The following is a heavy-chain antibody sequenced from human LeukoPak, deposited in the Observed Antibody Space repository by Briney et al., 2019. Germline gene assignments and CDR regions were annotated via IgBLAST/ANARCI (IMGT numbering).Heavy chain of an antibody. D-gene: IGHD6-19*01. J-gene: IGHJ6*02. CDR1: GYSFTSYW. V-gene: IGHV5-51*01. Sequence: GESPKISCKGSGYSFTSYWIGWVRQMPGKGLEWMGIIYPGDSDTRYSPSFQGQVTISADKSISTAYLQWSSLKASDTAMYYCARGASSGWYRYYYYYGMDVWGQGTTVTVSS. CDR2: IYPGDSDT. CDR3: ARGASSGWYRYYYYYGMDV.